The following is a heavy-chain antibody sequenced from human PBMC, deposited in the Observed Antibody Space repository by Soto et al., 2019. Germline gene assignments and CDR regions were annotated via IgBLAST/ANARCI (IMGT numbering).Heavy chain of an antibody. J-gene: IGHJ5*02. CDR2: IYNCSST. CDR1: RGSVSSDLFY. V-gene: IGHV4-61*01. CDR3: ATEKRAGTCFDP. D-gene: IGHD3-10*01. Sequence: QVQLQESGPGLLRPSETLSLTCAVSRGSVSSDLFYWSWIRQPTGKGLEWIGYIYNCSSTNYNTSLKSRVTMALDTPNTQSFPKLTSVTAAYTAVYYCATEKRAGTCFDPWGQGTLVTVSS.